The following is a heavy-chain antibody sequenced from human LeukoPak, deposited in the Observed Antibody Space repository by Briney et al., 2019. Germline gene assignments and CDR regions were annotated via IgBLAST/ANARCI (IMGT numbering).Heavy chain of an antibody. V-gene: IGHV3-11*06. CDR2: ISSRSTYI. CDR1: GFSFSNYY. D-gene: IGHD2-8*02. Sequence: GGSLRLSCTASGFSFSNYYMSWIRQAPGKGLEWISYISSRSTYISDADSVKGRFTISRDNAKNLLFLQMNSLRVEDTALYYCARGGTGAFDYWGQGILVTVSS. CDR3: ARGGTGAFDY. J-gene: IGHJ4*02.